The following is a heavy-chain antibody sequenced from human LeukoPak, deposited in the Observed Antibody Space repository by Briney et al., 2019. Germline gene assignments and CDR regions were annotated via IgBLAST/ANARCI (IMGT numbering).Heavy chain of an antibody. D-gene: IGHD3-22*01. J-gene: IGHJ6*03. CDR2: ISSSGSTI. CDR3: ARDPRADSGYFGYYYYYYYMDV. Sequence: GGSLRLSCAASGFTFSDYYMSRIRQAPGKGLEWVSYISSSGSTIYYADSVKGRFTISRDNAKNSLYLQMNSLRAEDTAVYYCARDPRADSGYFGYYYYYYYMDVWGKGTTVTVSS. V-gene: IGHV3-11*01. CDR1: GFTFSDYY.